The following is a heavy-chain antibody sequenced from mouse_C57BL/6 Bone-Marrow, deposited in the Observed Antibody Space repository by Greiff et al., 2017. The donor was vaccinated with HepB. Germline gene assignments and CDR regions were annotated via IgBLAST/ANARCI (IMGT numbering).Heavy chain of an antibody. D-gene: IGHD2-4*01. V-gene: IGHV14-1*01. J-gene: IGHJ2*01. CDR2: IDPEDGDT. CDR1: GFNIKDYY. CDR3: TGRNDSLYFDY. Sequence: VQLQQSGAELVRPGASVKLSCTASGFNIKDYYMHWVKQRPEQGLEWIGRIDPEDGDTEYAPKFQGKATMTADTSSNTAYLQLSSLTSEATAVYYCTGRNDSLYFDYWGQGTTLTVSS.